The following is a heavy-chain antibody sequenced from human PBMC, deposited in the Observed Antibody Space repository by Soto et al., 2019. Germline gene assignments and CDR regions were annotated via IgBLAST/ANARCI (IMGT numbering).Heavy chain of an antibody. CDR2: IYYSGST. CDR1: GGSISSYY. J-gene: IGHJ4*02. D-gene: IGHD5-12*01. Sequence: SATLSLTCPVSGGSISSYYWSWIRQPPGKGLEWIGYIYYSGSTNYNPSLKSRVTISVDTSKNQFSLKLSSVTAADTAVEYCAPSSGGYAINCGPAPRVTVIS. CDR3: APSSGGYAIN. V-gene: IGHV4-59*08.